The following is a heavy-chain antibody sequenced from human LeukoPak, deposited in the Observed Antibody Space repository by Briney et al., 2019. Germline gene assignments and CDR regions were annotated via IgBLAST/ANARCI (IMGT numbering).Heavy chain of an antibody. Sequence: SETLSLTCTDSGYSISSGYYWGWIRQPPGKGLEWIGSGSTYYNPSLKSRVTISVDTSKNQFSLRLNSVTAADTAVYYCARLHHDYGSGTYGGAYNYYMEVWGKGTTVTVSS. V-gene: IGHV4-38-2*02. CDR2: SGST. CDR1: GYSISSGYY. J-gene: IGHJ6*03. D-gene: IGHD3-10*01. CDR3: ARLHHDYGSGTYGGAYNYYMEV.